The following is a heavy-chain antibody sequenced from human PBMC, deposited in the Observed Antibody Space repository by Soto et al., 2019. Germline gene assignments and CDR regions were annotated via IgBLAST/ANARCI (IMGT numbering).Heavy chain of an antibody. CDR1: GFTFSSYS. J-gene: IGHJ6*02. CDR2: ISSSSSYI. Sequence: GGSLSLSCAASGFTFSSYSMNWVRQAPGKGLEWVSSISSSSSYIYYADSVKGRFTISRDNAKNSLYLQMNSLRAEDTAVYYCARTVRIAAAGATPNYYYGMDVWGQGTTVTVSS. D-gene: IGHD6-13*01. CDR3: ARTVRIAAAGATPNYYYGMDV. V-gene: IGHV3-21*01.